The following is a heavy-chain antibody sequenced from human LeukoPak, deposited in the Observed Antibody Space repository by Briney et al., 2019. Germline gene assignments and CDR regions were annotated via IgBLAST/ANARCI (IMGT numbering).Heavy chain of an antibody. CDR3: ARGKTGDDYVVFDY. Sequence: GGSLRLSCAASGFTFSSHDMCWVRQTGKRLEWVAASDSTGDTYYLDSVKGRFTISRETVKNSLSLQMNSLRVGDTGVYYCARGKTGDDYVVFDYWGQGVLVTVSS. CDR2: SDSTGDT. D-gene: IGHD3-10*02. V-gene: IGHV3-13*01. CDR1: GFTFSSHD. J-gene: IGHJ4*02.